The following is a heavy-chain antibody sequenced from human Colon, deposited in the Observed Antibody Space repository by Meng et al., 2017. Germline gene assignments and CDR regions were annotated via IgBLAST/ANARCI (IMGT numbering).Heavy chain of an antibody. V-gene: IGHV4-59*02. J-gene: IGHJ4*02. Sequence: QQSGPGLVKPSPSLTLTRPASCASAPCPYWNWIRQPPGKGLEWIGCVYDNGNTNYNPSLKSRVTMSLDMSKKQLSLRFSSVTAEDTAVYYCARGVDWAKSGNFWGQGTLVTVSS. D-gene: IGHD3-9*01. CDR2: VYDNGNT. CDR1: CASAPCPY. CDR3: ARGVDWAKSGNF.